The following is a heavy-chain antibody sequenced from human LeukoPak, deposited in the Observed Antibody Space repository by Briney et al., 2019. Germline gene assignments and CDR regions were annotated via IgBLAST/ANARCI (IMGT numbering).Heavy chain of an antibody. Sequence: PGGSLRLSCAASGFTFSSYAMSWVRQAPGKGLEWVSAISGSGDRTYYADSVKGRFTISRDNSKNTLYLQMNSLRAEDTAVYYCARVSRYSYYNFWARRNPDTTKEDYFDYWGQGTLVTVSS. CDR2: ISGSGDRT. CDR3: ARVSRYSYYNFWARRNPDTTKEDYFDY. D-gene: IGHD3-3*01. CDR1: GFTFSSYA. V-gene: IGHV3-23*01. J-gene: IGHJ4*02.